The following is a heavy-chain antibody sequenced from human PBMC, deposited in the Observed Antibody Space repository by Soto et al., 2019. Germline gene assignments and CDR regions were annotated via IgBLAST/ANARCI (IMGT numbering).Heavy chain of an antibody. V-gene: IGHV3-21*01. CDR3: ARVGGGYQLLHAFDI. Sequence: GGSLRLSCAASGFTFSSYSMNWVRQAPGKGLEWVSSISSSSSYIYYADSVKGRFTISRDNAKNSLYLQMNSLRAEDTAVYYCARVGGGYQLLHAFDIWGQGTMVTVSS. D-gene: IGHD2-2*01. CDR1: GFTFSSYS. J-gene: IGHJ3*02. CDR2: ISSSSSYI.